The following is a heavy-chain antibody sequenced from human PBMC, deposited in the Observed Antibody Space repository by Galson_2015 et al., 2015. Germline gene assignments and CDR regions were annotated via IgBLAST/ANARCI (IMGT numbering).Heavy chain of an antibody. D-gene: IGHD2-2*01. J-gene: IGHJ4*02. CDR2: IRYDGSIK. CDR3: ARDMSRSTLDY. V-gene: IGHV3-33*01. CDR1: GFPFSTYG. Sequence: SLRLSCAASGFPFSTYGMHWVRQAPGKGLEWVALIRYDGSIKWYADSVKGRFTISRDDSKNTLYLQMNSLRAEDTAVYYCARDMSRSTLDYWGQGTLASVSS.